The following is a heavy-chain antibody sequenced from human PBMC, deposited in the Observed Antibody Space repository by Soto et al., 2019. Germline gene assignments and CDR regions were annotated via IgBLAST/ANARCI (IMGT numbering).Heavy chain of an antibody. CDR1: GFTFSDYA. Sequence: GGSLRLSCAASGFTFSDYAMHWVRQAPGKGLEGVAIISFDGSNEHYADSVQGRFTISRDNSENTLYLQMNSLRADDTAVYYCAKDPDAYCSSTRRYTYHGLDVRGQGTTVTVSS. CDR3: AKDPDAYCSSTRRYTYHGLDV. CDR2: ISFDGSNE. D-gene: IGHD2-2*01. V-gene: IGHV3-30-3*02. J-gene: IGHJ6*02.